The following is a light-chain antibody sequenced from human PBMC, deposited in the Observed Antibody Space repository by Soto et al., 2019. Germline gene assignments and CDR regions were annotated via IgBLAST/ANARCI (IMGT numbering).Light chain of an antibody. CDR1: SSNIGSNY. Sequence: QSVLTQPPSASVTPGQRVTISGSGSSSNIGSNYVFWYQHLPGTAPKLLMYRNNQRPSGVPDRFSGSKSGTSASLAISGLRSEDETEYYCAAWDDSRSGVVFGGGTKLTVL. CDR3: AAWDDSRSGVV. J-gene: IGLJ2*01. CDR2: RNN. V-gene: IGLV1-47*01.